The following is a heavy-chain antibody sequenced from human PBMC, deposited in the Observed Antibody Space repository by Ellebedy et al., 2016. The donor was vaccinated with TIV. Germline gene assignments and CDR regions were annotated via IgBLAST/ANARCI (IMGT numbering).Heavy chain of an antibody. CDR2: IYYSGST. CDR1: GGSLSSFY. Sequence: LRLSXTVSGGSLSSFYWSWIRQPPGKGLEWIGYIYYSGSTNNNPSLKSRVPISVDTSKNQFSLKLSSVTAADTAVYYCASPFSGGGDAFDIWGQGTMVTVSS. J-gene: IGHJ3*02. V-gene: IGHV4-59*12. D-gene: IGHD3-16*01. CDR3: ASPFSGGGDAFDI.